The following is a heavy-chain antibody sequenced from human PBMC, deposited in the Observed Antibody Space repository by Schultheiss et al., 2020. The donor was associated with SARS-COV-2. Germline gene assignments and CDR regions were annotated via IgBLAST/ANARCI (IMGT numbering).Heavy chain of an antibody. V-gene: IGHV4-31*01. CDR1: GGSISSYY. CDR3: ARDSSGWYDFGY. CDR2: IYYSGST. D-gene: IGHD6-19*01. J-gene: IGHJ4*02. Sequence: LRLSCTVSGGSISSYYWSWIRQHPGKGLEWIGYIYYSGSTYYDPSLKRLVTISVDTSKNQLSLKLSCVTAADTAVYYCARDSSGWYDFGYWGQGTLVTVSS.